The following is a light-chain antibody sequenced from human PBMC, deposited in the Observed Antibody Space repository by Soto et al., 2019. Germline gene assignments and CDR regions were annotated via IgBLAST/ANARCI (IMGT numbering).Light chain of an antibody. V-gene: IGKV3-20*01. CDR3: QQYGTSEII. CDR1: QSLANSF. CDR2: DTS. Sequence: EFVLTQSPGTLSLSPGERATLSCRASQSLANSFIAWYQQKPGQAPRLLIYDTSNRASGIPDRFSGSGSGTDFTLTISRLETEDFAVFYCQQYGTSEIIFGQGTRLEIK. J-gene: IGKJ5*01.